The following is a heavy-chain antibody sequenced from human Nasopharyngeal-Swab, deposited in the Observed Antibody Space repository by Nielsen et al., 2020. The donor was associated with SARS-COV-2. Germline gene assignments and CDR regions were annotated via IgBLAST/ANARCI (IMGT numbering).Heavy chain of an antibody. J-gene: IGHJ3*02. V-gene: IGHV3-30-3*01. D-gene: IGHD2-2*01. CDR2: ISYDGSKK. Sequence: WIRQPPGKGLEWVAIISYDGSKKYYADSVKGRFTISRDNSKNTLYLQMNSLRAEDTAVYHCVISSPSRYGDALDIWGQGTMVTVSS. CDR3: VISSPSRYGDALDI.